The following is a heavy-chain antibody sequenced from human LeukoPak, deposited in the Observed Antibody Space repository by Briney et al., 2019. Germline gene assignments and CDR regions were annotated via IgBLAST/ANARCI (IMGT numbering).Heavy chain of an antibody. Sequence: PSETLSLTCTVSGGSISSSRYYWGWIRQPPGKWPEWIGSIYYSGSTYYNPSLKRRVTISVHTSKNQFSLKLSSVTAADTAVYYCARGYSSGWYSFDYWGQGTLVTVSS. CDR1: GGSISSSRYY. V-gene: IGHV4-39*01. J-gene: IGHJ4*02. D-gene: IGHD6-19*01. CDR2: IYYSGST. CDR3: ARGYSSGWYSFDY.